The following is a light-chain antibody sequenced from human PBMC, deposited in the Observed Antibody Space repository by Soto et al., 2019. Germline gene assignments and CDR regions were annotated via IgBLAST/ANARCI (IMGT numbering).Light chain of an antibody. Sequence: QSVLTQPPSVSAAPGQKVTISCSGSSSNIGNNYVSWYQQLPGTATKLLISDNNKQRSGIPDRFSGSKPGTSATLGITGLQTGDEADYYCGTWDSSLSAYNYVFGTGTKVTVL. V-gene: IGLV1-51*01. CDR1: SSNIGNNY. CDR3: GTWDSSLSAYNYV. J-gene: IGLJ1*01. CDR2: DNN.